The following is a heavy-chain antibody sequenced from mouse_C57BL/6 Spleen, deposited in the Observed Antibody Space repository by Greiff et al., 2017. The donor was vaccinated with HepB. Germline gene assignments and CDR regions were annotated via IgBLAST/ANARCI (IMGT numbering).Heavy chain of an antibody. D-gene: IGHD3-2*02. CDR2: IDPENGDT. CDR3: TKTAQDLFAY. Sequence: VQLQQSGAELVRPGASVKLSCTASGFNIKDDYMHWVKQRPEQGLEWIGWIDPENGDTEYASKFQGKATITADTSSHTAYLQLSSLTSEDTAVYYCTKTAQDLFAYWGQGTLVTVSA. V-gene: IGHV14-4*01. J-gene: IGHJ3*01. CDR1: GFNIKDDY.